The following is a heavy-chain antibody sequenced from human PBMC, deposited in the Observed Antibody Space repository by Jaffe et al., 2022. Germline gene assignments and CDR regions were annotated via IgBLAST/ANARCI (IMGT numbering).Heavy chain of an antibody. D-gene: IGHD3-10*02. CDR1: GFTFGDYA. Sequence: EVQLVESGGGLVQPGRSLRLSCTASGFTFGDYALSWVRQAPGKGLEWVGFIRTKTYGESTVYAASVRGRFIISRDDSKSIAYLQMNSLKTDDTAVYYCIRASGLFPSYYHYYYMDVWGKGTTVTVSS. CDR2: IRTKTYGEST. V-gene: IGHV3-49*04. J-gene: IGHJ6*03. CDR3: IRASGLFPSYYHYYYMDV.